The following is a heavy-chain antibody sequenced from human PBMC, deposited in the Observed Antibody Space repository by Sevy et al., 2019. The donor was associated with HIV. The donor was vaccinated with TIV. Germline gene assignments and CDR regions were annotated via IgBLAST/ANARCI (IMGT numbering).Heavy chain of an antibody. CDR2: ISYDGNNR. J-gene: IGHJ4*02. CDR3: ARVAVEYCTNDCYHRFDH. D-gene: IGHD2-8*01. CDR1: GFTFPIYS. Sequence: GGSLRLSCVASGFTFPIYSVVWVGRAPGKGLEWLTLISYDGNNRYYADSVKGRFTISRDNSNNILYLQMTSLSVEDTALYFCARVAVEYCTNDCYHRFDHWGLGTLVTVSS. V-gene: IGHV3-30*04.